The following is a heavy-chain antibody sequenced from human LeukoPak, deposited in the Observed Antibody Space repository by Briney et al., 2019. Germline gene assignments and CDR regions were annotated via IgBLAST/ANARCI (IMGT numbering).Heavy chain of an antibody. D-gene: IGHD3-22*01. CDR3: ARGRADYFDSSGYYFDY. CDR1: GGSISSYY. J-gene: IGHJ4*02. Sequence: PSETLSLTCTVSGGSISSYYWSWIRQPPGKGLEWIGYIYYSGSTNYNPSLKSRVTISVDTSKNQFSLKLSSVTAADTTVYYCARGRADYFDSSGYYFDYWGQGTLVTVSS. V-gene: IGHV4-59*01. CDR2: IYYSGST.